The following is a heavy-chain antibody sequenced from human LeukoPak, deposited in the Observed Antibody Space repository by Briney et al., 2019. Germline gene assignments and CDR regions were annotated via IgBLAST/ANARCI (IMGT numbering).Heavy chain of an antibody. CDR3: ARGIRYYAVAGYFER. CDR2: INPNSGET. D-gene: IGHD3-22*01. Sequence: ASVKVSCKASGYTLTSYSLHWVRQAPGQGPEWMGWINPNSGETNYAPKFQGRVTMTRDTSINAAYLELGGLRSEDTAVYYAARGIRYYAVAGYFERWRQGTLV. CDR1: GYTLTSYS. V-gene: IGHV1-2*02. J-gene: IGHJ1*01.